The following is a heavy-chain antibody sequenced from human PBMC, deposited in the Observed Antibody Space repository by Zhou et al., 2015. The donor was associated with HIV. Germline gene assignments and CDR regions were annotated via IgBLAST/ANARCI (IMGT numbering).Heavy chain of an antibody. CDR2: IVPLSGTT. J-gene: IGHJ4*02. CDR3: TTSYEKFSYF. CDR1: GLTFKDYS. V-gene: IGHV1-69*08. Sequence: QLFQFGAEVKKPGSSVKVSCKASGLTFKDYSITWVRQAPGQGLEWMGNIVPLSGTTNYAQSWFQRRSTITADKSTDTIFLELRSLRLEDTAIYYCTTSYEKFSYFWGQGTLVTVS. D-gene: IGHD3-9*01.